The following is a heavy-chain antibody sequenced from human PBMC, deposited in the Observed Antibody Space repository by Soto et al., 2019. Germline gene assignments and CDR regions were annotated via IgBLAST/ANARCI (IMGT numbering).Heavy chain of an antibody. V-gene: IGHV3-23*01. J-gene: IGHJ1*01. CDR2: ISGSGGST. Sequence: PGGSLRLSCAASGFTFSSYAMSWVRQAPGKGLEWVSAISGSGGSTYYADSVKGRFTISRDNSKNTLYLQMNSLRAEDTAVYYCAKDPAHTGYRRRAEYFQHWGQGTLVTVSS. CDR1: GFTFSSYA. CDR3: AKDPAHTGYRRRAEYFQH. D-gene: IGHD6-13*01.